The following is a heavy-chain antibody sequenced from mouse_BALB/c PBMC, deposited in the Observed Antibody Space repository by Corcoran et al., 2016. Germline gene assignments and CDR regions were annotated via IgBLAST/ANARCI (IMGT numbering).Heavy chain of an antibody. CDR3: AREGLRRSAWFAY. CDR1: GYTFTSYV. J-gene: IGHJ3*01. V-gene: IGHV1S136*01. D-gene: IGHD2-4*01. Sequence: EVQLQQSGPELVKPGASVKMSCKASGYTFTSYVMYWVKQKPGQGLEWIGYINPYNDGTKYNEKFKGKATLTSDKSSSTAYMELSSLTSEDSAVYYCAREGLRRSAWFAYWGQGTLVTVSA. CDR2: INPYNDGT.